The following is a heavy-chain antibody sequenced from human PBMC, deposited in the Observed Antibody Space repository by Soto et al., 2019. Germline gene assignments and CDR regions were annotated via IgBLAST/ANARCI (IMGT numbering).Heavy chain of an antibody. CDR2: IKSKTDGGTT. CDR3: TTDPPVRYFDWANDAFDI. J-gene: IGHJ3*02. D-gene: IGHD3-9*01. V-gene: IGHV3-15*07. CDR1: GFTFSNAW. Sequence: EVQLVESGGGLVKPGGSLRLSCAASGFTFSNAWMNWVRQAPGKGLEWVGRIKSKTDGGTTDYAATVTGRFTISRDDSKNTLYLQMNSLKTEDTAVYYCTTDPPVRYFDWANDAFDIWGQGTMVTVSS.